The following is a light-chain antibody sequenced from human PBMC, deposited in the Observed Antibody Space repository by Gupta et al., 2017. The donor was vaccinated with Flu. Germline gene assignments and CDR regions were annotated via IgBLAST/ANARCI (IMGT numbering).Light chain of an antibody. CDR2: SNN. V-gene: IGLV1-44*01. Sequence: QSVLTQPPSASGTPGQRVTLSFSGRTSNIGSNTVTWYQQLPGTAPKLLIYSNNQRPSGVPDRFSGSKSGTSASLAISGLQSEDEADYYCAAWDDSLNGPEFGGGTKLTVL. CDR3: AAWDDSLNGPE. J-gene: IGLJ2*01. CDR1: TSNIGSNT.